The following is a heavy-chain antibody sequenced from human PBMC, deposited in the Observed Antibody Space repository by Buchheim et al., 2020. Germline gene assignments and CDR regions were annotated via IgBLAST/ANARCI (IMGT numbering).Heavy chain of an antibody. J-gene: IGHJ6*02. CDR3: ARGHYGMDV. Sequence: EVQLVESGGGLVQTGGSLRLSCAASGFTVTSNYMTWVRPAPGKGLEWVSIIYRDSSTYYADSVKGRFTTSRDNAKNSLYLQMNSLRAEDTAVYYCARGHYGMDVWGQGTT. CDR1: GFTVTSNY. CDR2: IYRDSST. V-gene: IGHV3-66*01.